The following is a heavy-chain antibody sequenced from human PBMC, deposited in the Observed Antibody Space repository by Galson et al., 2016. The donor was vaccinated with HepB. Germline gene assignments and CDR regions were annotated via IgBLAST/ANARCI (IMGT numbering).Heavy chain of an antibody. CDR1: GGTFSSYA. V-gene: IGHV1-69*06. CDR3: ARADPNGGNPHFDY. J-gene: IGHJ4*02. Sequence: SVKVSCKASGGTFSSYAISWVRQTPGQGLEWMGWVIPIFGTTNYAQNSQDRVTITADKFTGTAYMELSSLRSEDTAVYYCARADPNGGNPHFDYWGQGTLVTVS. CDR2: VIPIFGTT. D-gene: IGHD4-23*01.